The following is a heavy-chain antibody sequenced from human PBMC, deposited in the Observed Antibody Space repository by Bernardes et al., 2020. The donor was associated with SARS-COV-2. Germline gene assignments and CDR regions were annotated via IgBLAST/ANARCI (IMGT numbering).Heavy chain of an antibody. D-gene: IGHD2-15*01. Sequence: ASVKVSCKASGYTFTSYDINWVRQATGQGLEWMGWMNPNSGHTGYAQKFQGRVTMTRNTSISTAYMELSSLRSEDTAVYYCARGFKKRVVVAAPYYYGMDGWGKGTTVSGAS. CDR3: ARGFKKRVVVAAPYYYGMDG. CDR1: GYTFTSYD. J-gene: IGHJ6*04. CDR2: MNPNSGHT. V-gene: IGHV1-8*01.